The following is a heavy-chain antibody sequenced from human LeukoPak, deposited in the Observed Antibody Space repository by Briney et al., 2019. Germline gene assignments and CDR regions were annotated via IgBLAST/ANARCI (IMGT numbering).Heavy chain of an antibody. CDR1: GFSLRTSGLG. CDR3: AHELRWRNFDY. J-gene: IGHJ4*02. CDR2: IYWNDDK. V-gene: IGHV2-5*01. D-gene: IGHD4-23*01. Sequence: SGPTLVNPTQTLTLTCTFSGFSLRTSGLGVGWIRQPPGKALEWLALIYWNDDKRYSPSLKYRLTIAKDTSKNLVILTMTNMDPVDTATYYCAHELRWRNFDYWGQGTLVTVSS.